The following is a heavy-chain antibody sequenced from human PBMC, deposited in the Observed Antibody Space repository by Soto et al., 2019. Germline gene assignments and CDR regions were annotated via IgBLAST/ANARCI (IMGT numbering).Heavy chain of an antibody. CDR2: IYYSGST. J-gene: IGHJ4*02. V-gene: IGHV4-59*08. Sequence: QVQLQESGPGLVKPSETLSLTCTVSGGTISSWYWSWIRQPPGKGLEWIGYIYYSGSTNCNPSLTSRVTISVDTSKNQFSLKLSSVTAADTAVYYCARRYGSAIDCWGQGTLVTVSS. CDR3: ARRYGSAIDC. CDR1: GGTISSWY. D-gene: IGHD1-26*01.